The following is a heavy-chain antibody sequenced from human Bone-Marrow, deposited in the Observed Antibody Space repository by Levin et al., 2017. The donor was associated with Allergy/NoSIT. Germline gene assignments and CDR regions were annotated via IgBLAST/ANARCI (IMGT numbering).Heavy chain of an antibody. CDR3: AKGGGRSSSWYDDLGY. D-gene: IGHD6-13*01. J-gene: IGHJ4*02. CDR2: ISESGGNT. CDR1: GFTFSSYA. Sequence: GGSLRLSCAASGFTFSSYAMSWVRQAPGKGLDWVSSISESGGNTYYADSVKGRFTISRDNSKNTLYLQMNSLRAEDTAIYYCAKGGGRSSSWYDDLGYWGQGTLVTVSS. V-gene: IGHV3-23*01.